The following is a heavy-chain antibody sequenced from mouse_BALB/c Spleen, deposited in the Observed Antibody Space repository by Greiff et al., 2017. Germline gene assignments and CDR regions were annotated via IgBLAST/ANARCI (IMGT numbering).Heavy chain of an antibody. J-gene: IGHJ3*01. V-gene: IGHV14-3*02. CDR2: IDPANGNT. Sequence: EVQLQQSGAELVKPGASVKLSCTASGFNIKDTYMHWVKQRPEQGLEWIGRIDPANGNTKYDPKFQGKATITADTSSNTAYLQLSSLTSEDTAVYYCARFSPYCGSGLFAYWGQGTLVTVSA. CDR3: ARFSPYCGSGLFAY. D-gene: IGHD1-1*01. CDR1: GFNIKDTY.